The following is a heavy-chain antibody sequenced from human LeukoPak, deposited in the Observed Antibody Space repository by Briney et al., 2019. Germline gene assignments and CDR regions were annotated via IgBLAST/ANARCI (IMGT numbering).Heavy chain of an antibody. CDR1: GGTFSSYA. Sequence: SVKVSCKASGGTFSSYAVSWVRQAPGQGLEWMGRIIPIFGIANYAQKFRGRVTITADKSTSTAYMELSSLRSEDTAVYYCARESPPSYGSGSYSSYFDYWGQGTLVTVSS. D-gene: IGHD3-10*01. V-gene: IGHV1-69*04. CDR2: IIPIFGIA. J-gene: IGHJ4*02. CDR3: ARESPPSYGSGSYSSYFDY.